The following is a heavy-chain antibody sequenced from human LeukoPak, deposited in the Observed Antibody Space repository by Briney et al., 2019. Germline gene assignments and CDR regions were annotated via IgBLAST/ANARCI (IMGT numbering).Heavy chain of an antibody. D-gene: IGHD3-10*01. CDR1: GGSISSSSYY. Sequence: SETLSLTCTVSGGSISSSSYYWGWIRQPPGKGLEWIGSIYYSGSTYYNPSLKSRVTISVDTSKNQFSLKLSYVTAADTAVYYCARGLIWFGELSIIDYWGQGTLVTVSS. CDR3: ARGLIWFGELSIIDY. CDR2: IYYSGST. V-gene: IGHV4-39*07. J-gene: IGHJ4*02.